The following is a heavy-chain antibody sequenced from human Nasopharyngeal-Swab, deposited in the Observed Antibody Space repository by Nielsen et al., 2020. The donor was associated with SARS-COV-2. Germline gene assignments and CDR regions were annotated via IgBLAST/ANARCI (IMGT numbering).Heavy chain of an antibody. CDR3: ARDGLVYGSSWYGDNWFDP. V-gene: IGHV4-61*01. Sequence: SETLSLTCSVSGVSISSSSYYWSWIRQPPGKGLEWIGYIYYSGSTNYNPSLKSRVTISVDTSKNQFSLKLTSVTAADTAVYYCARDGLVYGSSWYGDNWFDPWGQGTLVTVSS. J-gene: IGHJ5*02. CDR2: IYYSGST. CDR1: GVSISSSSYY. D-gene: IGHD6-13*01.